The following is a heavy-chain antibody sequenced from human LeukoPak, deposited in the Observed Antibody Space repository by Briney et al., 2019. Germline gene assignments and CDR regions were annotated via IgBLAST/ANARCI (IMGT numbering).Heavy chain of an antibody. V-gene: IGHV1-18*01. D-gene: IGHD3-3*01. CDR3: ARDFWSGYGMDV. CDR1: GYTFTSYG. Sequence: ASVNVSCTASGYTFTSYGISWVRQAPGQGLEWMGWISAYNGNANYAQKLQGRVTMTTDTSTSTAYMELRSLRSDDTAVYYCARDFWSGYGMDVWGQGTTVTVSS. CDR2: ISAYNGNA. J-gene: IGHJ6*02.